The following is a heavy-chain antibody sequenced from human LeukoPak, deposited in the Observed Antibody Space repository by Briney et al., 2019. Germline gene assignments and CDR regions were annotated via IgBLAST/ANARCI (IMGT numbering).Heavy chain of an antibody. CDR2: INPSSGDT. CDR3: ARVSVAGTPDRDYFDY. J-gene: IGHJ4*02. Sequence: GASVKVSCKASGYTFTGYSIHWVRHAPGQGLEWMGRINPSSGDTNYAQKSQGSVTMTRDTSISTAYLELSTLTSDDTAVYFCARVSVAGTPDRDYFDYWGQGALVTVSS. V-gene: IGHV1-2*02. CDR1: GYTFTGYS. D-gene: IGHD6-19*01.